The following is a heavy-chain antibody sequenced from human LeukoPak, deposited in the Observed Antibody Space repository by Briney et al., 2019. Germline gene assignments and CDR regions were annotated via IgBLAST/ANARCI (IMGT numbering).Heavy chain of an antibody. Sequence: GGSLRLSCAASGFTFSSYAMHWVRQAPGKGLEWVAVISYDGSNKYYADSVKGRFTISRDNSKYTLYLQMNSRRAEDTAVYYCAREGRQLVGGGTDYWGQGTLVTVSS. CDR3: AREGRQLVGGGTDY. J-gene: IGHJ4*02. D-gene: IGHD6-6*01. V-gene: IGHV3-30*01. CDR2: ISYDGSNK. CDR1: GFTFSSYA.